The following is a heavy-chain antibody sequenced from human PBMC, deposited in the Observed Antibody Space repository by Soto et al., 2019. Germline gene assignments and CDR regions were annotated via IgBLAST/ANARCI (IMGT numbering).Heavy chain of an antibody. Sequence: QVTLKESGPVLVKPTETLTLTCTVSEFSLTSTTMGVSLIRPAPGKALEWLAHIFSSDVKSYTTSLKSRLTISKDTSKSQVVLTMTNMDPVDTATYYCARISDYYYYGLDVWGQGTTVTVSS. V-gene: IGHV2-26*01. CDR1: EFSLTSTTMG. CDR2: IFSSDVK. J-gene: IGHJ6*02. CDR3: ARISDYYYYGLDV.